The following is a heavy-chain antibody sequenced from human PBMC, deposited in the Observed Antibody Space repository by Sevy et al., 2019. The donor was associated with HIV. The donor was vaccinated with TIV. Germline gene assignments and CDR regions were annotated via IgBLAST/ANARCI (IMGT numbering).Heavy chain of an antibody. CDR2: ISYDGNNK. V-gene: IGHV3-30*04. J-gene: IGHJ1*01. Sequence: GGSLRLSCAASGFTFSSYAIHWVRQTPGKGLEWVAVISYDGNNKYYADSVKGRFTVSRDNSKNTLYAQMNSLRAEDTAVYYCAKDHRYWSEGGFLHHWGQGTLVTVSS. CDR3: AKDHRYWSEGGFLHH. CDR1: GFTFSSYA. D-gene: IGHD2-8*02.